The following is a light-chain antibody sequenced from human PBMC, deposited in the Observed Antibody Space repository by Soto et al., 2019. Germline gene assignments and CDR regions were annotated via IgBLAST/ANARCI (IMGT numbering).Light chain of an antibody. J-gene: IGLJ3*02. V-gene: IGLV7-43*01. CDR1: SGTVTTAYY. Sequence: QAVVTQEPSLTVSPGGTVTLTCASSSGTVTTAYYTNWLQQKPGQAPRALIYGATNKHSWTPARFSGSLIGGKAALTLSGVQPEDEADYFCLLYFGATWVSGGGTKLTVL. CDR2: GAT. CDR3: LLYFGATWV.